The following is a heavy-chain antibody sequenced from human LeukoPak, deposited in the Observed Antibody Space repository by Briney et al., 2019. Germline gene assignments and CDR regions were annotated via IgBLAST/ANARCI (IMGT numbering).Heavy chain of an antibody. J-gene: IGHJ5*02. CDR1: GASISSSRSF. D-gene: IGHD2-2*03. V-gene: IGHV4-39*01. Sequence: SETLSLTCTVSGASISSSRSFWGWIRQPPGKGLEWIVSIFSGGNTYYNPSLNSRVSISIDTSKNQFSLRLSSVTAADTAFYFCARHGYGDDVGNWFDPWGQGTLVSVSS. CDR3: ARHGYGDDVGNWFDP. CDR2: IFSGGNT.